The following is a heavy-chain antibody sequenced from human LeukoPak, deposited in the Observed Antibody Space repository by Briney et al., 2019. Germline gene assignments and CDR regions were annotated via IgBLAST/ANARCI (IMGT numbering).Heavy chain of an antibody. CDR3: AKDRPPYFDY. Sequence: GGSLRLSCAASGFTFSSYGMRWVRQAPGKGLEWVAVISYDGSNKYYADSVKGRFTISRDNSKNTLYLQMNSLRAEDTAVYYCAKDRPPYFDYWGQGTLVTVSS. CDR1: GFTFSSYG. V-gene: IGHV3-30*18. J-gene: IGHJ4*02. CDR2: ISYDGSNK.